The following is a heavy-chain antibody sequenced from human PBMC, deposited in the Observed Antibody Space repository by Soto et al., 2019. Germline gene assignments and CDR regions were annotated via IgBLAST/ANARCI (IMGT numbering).Heavy chain of an antibody. CDR3: ARDGTVSGSATHWFDP. J-gene: IGHJ5*02. Sequence: QVHLQESGPGLVKPSETLSLTCTVSGGSISTYYWSWIRQHPGKGLEWIGCIFYSVSTNYSPSLRSRVTISVDMSKHQFSLDLGSVTAANTAVYYCARDGTVSGSATHWFDPSGHGTLVAVSS. CDR1: GGSISTYY. CDR2: IFYSVST. V-gene: IGHV4-59*01. D-gene: IGHD6-19*01.